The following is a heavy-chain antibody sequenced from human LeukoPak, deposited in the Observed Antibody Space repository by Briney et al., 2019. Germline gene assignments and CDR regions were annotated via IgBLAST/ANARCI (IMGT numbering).Heavy chain of an antibody. J-gene: IGHJ3*02. CDR1: GFTFSSYG. CDR2: IRYDGSNK. Sequence: GGSLRLSCAASGFTFSSYGMHWVRQAPGKGLEWVAFIRYDGSNKYYADSVKGRFTISRDNSKNTLYLQMNSLRAEDTAVYYCALDYGGRKRAFDIWGQGTMVTVSS. D-gene: IGHD4-23*01. V-gene: IGHV3-30*02. CDR3: ALDYGGRKRAFDI.